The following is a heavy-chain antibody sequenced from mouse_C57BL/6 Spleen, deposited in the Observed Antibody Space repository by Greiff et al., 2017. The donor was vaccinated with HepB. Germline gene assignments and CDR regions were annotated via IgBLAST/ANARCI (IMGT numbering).Heavy chain of an antibody. Sequence: EVQVVESGGGLVKPGGSLKLSCAASGFTFSDYGMHWVRQAPEKGLEWVAYISSGSSTIYYADTVKGRFTISRDNAKNTLFLQMTSLRSEDTAMYYCARGRGNYYGSSPFDYWGQGTTLTVSS. CDR1: GFTFSDYG. D-gene: IGHD1-1*01. V-gene: IGHV5-17*01. CDR3: ARGRGNYYGSSPFDY. CDR2: ISSGSSTI. J-gene: IGHJ2*01.